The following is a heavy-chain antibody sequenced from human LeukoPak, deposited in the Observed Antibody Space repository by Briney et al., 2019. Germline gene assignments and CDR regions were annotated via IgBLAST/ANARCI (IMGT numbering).Heavy chain of an antibody. V-gene: IGHV3-11*05. CDR1: EFSFSDYY. CDR2: ISSSSSDT. J-gene: IGHJ6*02. CDR3: ARGHHGMEV. Sequence: PGGSLRLSCAASEFSFSDYYMSWIRQAPGKGLEWVSYISSSSSDTDYADSVKGRFTISRVNAKNSLFLQMNSLRAEDTAVYYCARGHHGMEVWGRGTTVTVSS.